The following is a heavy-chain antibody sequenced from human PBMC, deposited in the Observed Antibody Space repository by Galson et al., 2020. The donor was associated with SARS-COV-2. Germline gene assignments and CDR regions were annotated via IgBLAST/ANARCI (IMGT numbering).Heavy chain of an antibody. CDR3: ARVYRGPTVDY. Sequence: SQTLSLTCAVYGGSFSGYYWSWIRQPPGKGLEWIGEINHSGSTNYNPSLKSRVTISVDTSKNQFSLKLSSVTAADTAVYYCARVYRGPTVDYWGQGTLVTVSS. J-gene: IGHJ4*02. V-gene: IGHV4-34*01. CDR1: GGSFSGYY. CDR2: INHSGST. D-gene: IGHD4-17*01.